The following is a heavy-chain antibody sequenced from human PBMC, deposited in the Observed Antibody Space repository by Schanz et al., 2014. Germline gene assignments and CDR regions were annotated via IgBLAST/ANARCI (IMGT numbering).Heavy chain of an antibody. CDR2: INTGVNT. J-gene: IGHJ4*02. V-gene: IGHV3-23*04. CDR3: ARWFLIRGVILDS. Sequence: EVHLVESGGGLVQPGGSLRLSCAASGFTFGDYAMTWVRQAPGKGLEWVSAINTGVNTYYADSVRGRFTISSDSSKNTLYLQMSSLRADDTAMYYCARWFLIRGVILDSWGQGTLVTVSS. CDR1: GFTFGDYA. D-gene: IGHD3-10*01.